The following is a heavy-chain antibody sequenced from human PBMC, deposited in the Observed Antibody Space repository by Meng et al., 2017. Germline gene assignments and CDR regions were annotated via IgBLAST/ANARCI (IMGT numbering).Heavy chain of an antibody. J-gene: IGHJ4*02. CDR3: ARELRRDGYRAKFDY. D-gene: IGHD5-24*01. Sequence: GESLKISCAASGFTFSGSAMHWVRQASGKGLEWVGRIRSKANSYATAYAASVKGRFTISRDDSKNTAYLQMNSLKTEDTAVYYCARELRRDGYRAKFDYWGQGTLVTVSS. CDR2: IRSKANSYAT. CDR1: GFTFSGSA. V-gene: IGHV3-73*01.